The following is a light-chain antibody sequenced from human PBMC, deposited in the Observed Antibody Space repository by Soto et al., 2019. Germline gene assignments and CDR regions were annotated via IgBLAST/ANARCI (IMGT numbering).Light chain of an antibody. CDR1: RIINNW. CDR2: HAS. V-gene: IGKV1-5*01. J-gene: IGKJ2*01. CDR3: QHYNSYPPDT. Sequence: IQMTQSPSTLSASVGGRVTVTCRASRIINNWLAWYQQKPGKPPRLLIYHASNFESWVPSRFSGSGSGTEFILTINNLQHDDFPTYYCQHYNSYPPDTFGQGAKLEIK.